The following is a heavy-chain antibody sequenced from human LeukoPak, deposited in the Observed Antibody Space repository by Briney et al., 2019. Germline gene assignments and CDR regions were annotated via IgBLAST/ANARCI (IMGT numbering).Heavy chain of an antibody. CDR2: FDPEDGET. D-gene: IGHD2/OR15-2a*01. CDR1: GYTLTELS. J-gene: IGHJ4*02. V-gene: IGHV1-24*01. Sequence: ASVKVSCKVSGYTLTELSMHWVRQAPGKGLEWMGGFDPEDGETIYAQKFQGRVTMTEDTSTDTAYMELSSLRSEDTAVYYCARVNTEGYYFDYWGQGTLVTVSS. CDR3: ARVNTEGYYFDY.